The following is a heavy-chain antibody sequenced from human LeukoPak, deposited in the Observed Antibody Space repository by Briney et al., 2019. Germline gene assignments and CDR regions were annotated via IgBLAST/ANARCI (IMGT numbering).Heavy chain of an antibody. D-gene: IGHD2-15*01. CDR2: INHSGTT. CDR3: ARGGGRDFDY. J-gene: IGHJ4*02. Sequence: PSQTLSLTWAVYGGSVSASYWSSISQQPRNCLEWIGEINHSGTTNYNPSLNSRVTISVDTSKNQFSLKVSSVTAADTAVYYCARGGGRDFDYWGQGTLVTVSS. CDR1: GGSVSASY. V-gene: IGHV4-34*01.